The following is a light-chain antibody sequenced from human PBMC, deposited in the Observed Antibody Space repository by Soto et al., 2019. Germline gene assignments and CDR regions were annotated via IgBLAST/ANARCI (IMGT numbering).Light chain of an antibody. V-gene: IGLV2-23*02. J-gene: IGLJ1*01. Sequence: QSALTQPASVSGSTRQSITISCTGTSSDVGSYDLVSWYQHHPGKAPKLMIYEVSKRPSGVSNRFSGSKSDNTASLTISGLQAEDEADYYCCSFAGSSTYVFGTGTKLTVL. CDR1: SSDVGSYDL. CDR3: CSFAGSSTYV. CDR2: EVS.